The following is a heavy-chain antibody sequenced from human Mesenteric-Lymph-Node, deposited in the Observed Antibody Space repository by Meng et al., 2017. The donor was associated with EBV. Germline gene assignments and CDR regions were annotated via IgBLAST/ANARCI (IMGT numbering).Heavy chain of an antibody. Sequence: VNLAQPGHALVTPSGPLSLTCAVSMGPISNSNWWSWVRQPQGKGLQWIGEIFNSGGTNYNPSLKSRVTISVDKSKNQFSLKVNSLTAADTAVYYCARITFGGAIGDWGQGTLVTVSS. D-gene: IGHD3-16*02. CDR1: MGPISNSNW. J-gene: IGHJ4*02. CDR2: IFNSGGT. V-gene: IGHV4-4*02. CDR3: ARITFGGAIGD.